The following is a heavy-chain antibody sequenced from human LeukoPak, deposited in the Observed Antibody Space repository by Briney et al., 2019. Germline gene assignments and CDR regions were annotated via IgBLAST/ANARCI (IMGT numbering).Heavy chain of an antibody. V-gene: IGHV4-34*01. CDR3: ARDSTIGWFDP. Sequence: PSETLSLTCAVYGGSFSGYYWSWIRQPPGKGLECIGEINHSGSTNYNPSLKSRVTISVDTSKNQFSLKLSSVTAADTAVYYCARDSTIGWFDPWGQGTLVTVSS. CDR2: INHSGST. J-gene: IGHJ5*02. CDR1: GGSFSGYY.